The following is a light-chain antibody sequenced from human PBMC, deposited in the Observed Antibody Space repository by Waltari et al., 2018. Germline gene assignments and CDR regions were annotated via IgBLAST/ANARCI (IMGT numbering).Light chain of an antibody. CDR1: SGHNNYA. CDR3: QSWGTGTRV. CDR2: INTDGSL. Sequence: QLVLTQSPSASASLGASVRLTCSLRSGHNNYAIAWHQHRPERAPRFLLKINTDGSLTKGDQIPDGSSGSTSGADRYLTISGLKSDDEADYYCQSWGTGTRVFGGGTKLTVL. J-gene: IGLJ2*01. V-gene: IGLV4-69*01.